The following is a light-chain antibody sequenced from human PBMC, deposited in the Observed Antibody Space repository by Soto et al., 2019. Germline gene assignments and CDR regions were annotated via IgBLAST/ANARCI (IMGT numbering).Light chain of an antibody. J-gene: IGKJ1*01. CDR2: KVS. V-gene: IGKV2-30*02. Sequence: DVVMTQSPLSLPVTLGQPASISCRSSQSLVHSDGNTYLSWFQQRPGQSPRRLIYKVSNRDSGVPDRFSGSGSDTDFTLKISRVEAEDVGVYYCMQGTHWPWTFGQGAQVEIK. CDR1: QSLVHSDGNTY. CDR3: MQGTHWPWT.